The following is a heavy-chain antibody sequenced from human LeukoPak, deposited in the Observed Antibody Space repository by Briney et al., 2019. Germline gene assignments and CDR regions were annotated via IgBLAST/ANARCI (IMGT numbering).Heavy chain of an antibody. CDR2: ISSCSSKI. D-gene: IGHD3-16*01. CDR1: GFTFSSHS. V-gene: IGHV3-21*01. Sequence: GGSLRLSCAASGFTFSSHSMNWARHAPGKGLEWVSSISSCSSKIYYADSVKGRFTISRDNDKNSLYLQMNSVRAEDTAVYYCARDLWGRLGSILVGKYYYYGMVVWGQGTTVTVSS. J-gene: IGHJ6*02. CDR3: ARDLWGRLGSILVGKYYYYGMVV.